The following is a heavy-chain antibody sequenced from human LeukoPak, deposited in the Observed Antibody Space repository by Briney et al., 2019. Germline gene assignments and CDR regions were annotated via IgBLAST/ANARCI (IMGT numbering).Heavy chain of an antibody. CDR2: TYYRSKWYN. J-gene: IGHJ6*02. Sequence: SQTLSLTCAISGDSVSSNSDAWNWIRQSPSRGLEWLGRTYYRSKWYNDYAVSVKSRITINPDTSKNQFSLQLNSVTPEDTAVYYCARGMAVAGNYYYYYGMDVWGQGTTVTVSS. CDR3: ARGMAVAGNYYYYYGMDV. D-gene: IGHD6-19*01. V-gene: IGHV6-1*01. CDR1: GDSVSSNSDA.